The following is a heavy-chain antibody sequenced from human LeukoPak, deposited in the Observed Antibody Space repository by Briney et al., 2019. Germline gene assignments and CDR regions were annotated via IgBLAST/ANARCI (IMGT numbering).Heavy chain of an antibody. CDR2: IYPGESDT. D-gene: IGHD6-6*01. CDR3: AREGRSSSPMDY. Sequence: PGESLKISCKGSGYSFNTYWIGWVRQMRGKGLEWMGIIYPGESDTRYSPSFQGQVTISAAESLSTAYLQWGSLKASGTAMYYCAREGRSSSPMDYWGQGTLVTVSS. V-gene: IGHV5-51*01. J-gene: IGHJ4*02. CDR1: GYSFNTYW.